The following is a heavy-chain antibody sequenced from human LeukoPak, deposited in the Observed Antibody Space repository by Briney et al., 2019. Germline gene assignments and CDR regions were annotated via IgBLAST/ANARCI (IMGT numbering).Heavy chain of an antibody. CDR2: IFYSGGS. CDR1: GGSISSYY. V-gene: IGHV4-59*08. CDR3: ARLGSTFDI. J-gene: IGHJ3*02. Sequence: SEALSLTCTVSGGSISSYYWSWIRQPPGKGLEWIGYIFYSGGSNYNPSLKSRVTISVDTSKNHFSLKLSSVTAADTAVYYCARLGSTFDIWGQGTMVTVSS. D-gene: IGHD2-2*01.